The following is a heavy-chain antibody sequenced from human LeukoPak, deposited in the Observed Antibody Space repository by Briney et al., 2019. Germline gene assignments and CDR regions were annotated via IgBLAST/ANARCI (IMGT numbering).Heavy chain of an antibody. CDR2: IYYSGST. Sequence: TSETLSLTCTASGGSISSYYRSWIRQPPGKGLEWIGYIYYSGSTNYNPSLKSRDTISVDTSKNQISLKMSYVTAADPAVYSCAREMVRGSSAFDIWGEGTKATVCS. V-gene: IGHV4-59*01. CDR3: AREMVRGSSAFDI. J-gene: IGHJ3*02. CDR1: GGSISSYY. D-gene: IGHD3-10*01.